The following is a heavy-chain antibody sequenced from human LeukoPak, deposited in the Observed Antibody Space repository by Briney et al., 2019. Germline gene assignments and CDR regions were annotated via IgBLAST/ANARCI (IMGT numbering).Heavy chain of an antibody. V-gene: IGHV3-74*01. D-gene: IGHD3-16*01. CDR1: GFTFSNYW. CDR3: ARVGAATYAFDI. CDR2: INSDGINT. J-gene: IGHJ3*02. Sequence: GGSLRLSCAASGFTFSNYWMHWVRQAPGKGLVWVSRINSDGINTSYADSVKGRFTISRDKAKNTLYLQMNSLRAEDTAVYYCARVGAATYAFDIWGQGTMVTVSS.